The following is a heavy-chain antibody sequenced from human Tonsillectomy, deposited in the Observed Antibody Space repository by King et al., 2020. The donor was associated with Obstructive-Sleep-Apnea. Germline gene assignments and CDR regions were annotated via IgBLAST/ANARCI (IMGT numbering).Heavy chain of an antibody. CDR3: ARGGMAFGYYYGSGSYRA. D-gene: IGHD3-10*01. J-gene: IGHJ5*02. Sequence: VQLQQWGAGLLKPSETLSITCAVYGGSFSGYYWSWIRQPPGKGLEWIGEINHSGSTNYNPSLKSRVTISVDTSKNQFSLKLSSVTAADTAVYYCARGGMAFGYYYGSGSYRAWGQGTLVTVSS. CDR1: GGSFSGYY. CDR2: INHSGST. V-gene: IGHV4-34*01.